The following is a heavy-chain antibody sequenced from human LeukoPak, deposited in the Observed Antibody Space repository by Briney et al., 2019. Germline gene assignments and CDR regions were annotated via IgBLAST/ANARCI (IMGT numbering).Heavy chain of an antibody. D-gene: IGHD2-15*01. CDR2: ISGSGGST. J-gene: IGHJ4*02. Sequence: PGGSLRLSCAAAGFTFSSYAMSWVRQAPGKGLEWVSAISGSGGSTYYADSVKGRFTISRDNSKNTLYLQMNSLRAEDTAVYYCAKDSGVVVAATYFDYWGQGTLVTVSS. CDR1: GFTFSSYA. CDR3: AKDSGVVVAATYFDY. V-gene: IGHV3-23*01.